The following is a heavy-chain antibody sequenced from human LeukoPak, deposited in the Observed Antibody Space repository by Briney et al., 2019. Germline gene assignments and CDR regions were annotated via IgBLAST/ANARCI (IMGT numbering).Heavy chain of an antibody. CDR3: ARGASRADY. J-gene: IGHJ4*02. Sequence: GGSLRLSCAASGFTFRSYNMNWVRQAPGKRPEWVSSISSSSSYIYYADSVKGRFTISRDNAKNSLYLQMNSLRAEDTDLYYCARGASRADYWGQGTLVTVSS. V-gene: IGHV3-21*01. CDR1: GFTFRSYN. CDR2: ISSSSSYI.